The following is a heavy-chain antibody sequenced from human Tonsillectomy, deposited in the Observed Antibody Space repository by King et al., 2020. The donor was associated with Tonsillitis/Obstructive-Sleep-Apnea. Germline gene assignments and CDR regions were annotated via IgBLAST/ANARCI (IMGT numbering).Heavy chain of an antibody. V-gene: IGHV4-59*01. CDR2: IDYSRCT. Sequence: QLQESGPGLVKPSETLSLTCTVSGGSISTYYWSWIRQPPGKGLEWIGYIDYSRCTNYNPSLKSRVTISVDTSKKQFSLRLSSVTTADTAVYYCARVRRFNNRPDAFDIWGQGTVVTVSS. D-gene: IGHD1/OR15-1a*01. J-gene: IGHJ3*02. CDR1: GGSISTYY. CDR3: ARVRRFNNRPDAFDI.